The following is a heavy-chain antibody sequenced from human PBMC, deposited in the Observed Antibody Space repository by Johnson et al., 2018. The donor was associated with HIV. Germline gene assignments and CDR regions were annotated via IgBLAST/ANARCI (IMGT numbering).Heavy chain of an antibody. CDR1: GFTFSSYW. CDR2: IRTKAYGGTT. Sequence: VQLVESGGGLVQPGGSLRLSCAASGFTFSSYWMSWVRQAPGKGLEWLCFIRTKAYGGTTQCAASMKDRFTISRDDSKGLAYLVMNSLETEDTAVDYCTTQAADEAAGAPLAFDSWGQGTMVTVSS. V-gene: IGHV3-49*04. J-gene: IGHJ3*02. D-gene: IGHD6-13*01. CDR3: TTQAADEAAGAPLAFDS.